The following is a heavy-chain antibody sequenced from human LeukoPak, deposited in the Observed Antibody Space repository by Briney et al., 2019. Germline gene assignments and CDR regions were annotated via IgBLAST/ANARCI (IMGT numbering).Heavy chain of an antibody. CDR3: ARHGRSWLDP. CDR1: GGSISSYY. V-gene: IGHV4-59*08. J-gene: IGHJ5*02. CDR2: IYYSGST. Sequence: SETLSLTCTVSGGSISSYYWSWIRQPPGKGLEWIGYIYYSGSTNYNPSLKSRVTISVDTSKNQFSLKLSSVTAADTAVYYCARHGRSWLDPWGQGTLVTVSS. D-gene: IGHD1-26*01.